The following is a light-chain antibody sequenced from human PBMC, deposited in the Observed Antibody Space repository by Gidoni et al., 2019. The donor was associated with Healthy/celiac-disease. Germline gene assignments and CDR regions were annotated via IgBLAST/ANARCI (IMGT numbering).Light chain of an antibody. CDR3: QQYNSYWT. Sequence: DIQMTQSPSTLSASVGDRVTITCRASQRISSWLAWYQQKPGKAPKLLIYDASSLESGVPSRFSGSGSGTEFTLTISSLQPDDLATYYCQQYNSYWTFGQGTKVEIK. CDR2: DAS. J-gene: IGKJ1*01. V-gene: IGKV1-5*01. CDR1: QRISSW.